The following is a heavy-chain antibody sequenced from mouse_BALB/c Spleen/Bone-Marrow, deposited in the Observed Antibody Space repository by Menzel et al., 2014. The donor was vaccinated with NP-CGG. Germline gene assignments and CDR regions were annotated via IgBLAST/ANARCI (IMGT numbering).Heavy chain of an antibody. J-gene: IGHJ4*01. V-gene: IGHV1-7*01. CDR2: INPSTDYS. Sequence: VQGVESGAELAKPGASVKMSCKASGYTFTSYWMHWVKQRPGQGLEWIGYINPSTDYSEYNQKFKDKATLTADKSSSTAYMQLSSLTSEDSAVYYCATSPDPAMDYWGQGTSVTVSS. CDR3: ATSPDPAMDY. CDR1: GYTFTSYW.